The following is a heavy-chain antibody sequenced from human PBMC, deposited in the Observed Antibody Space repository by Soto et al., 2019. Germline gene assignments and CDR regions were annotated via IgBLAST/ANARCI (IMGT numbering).Heavy chain of an antibody. CDR1: GGSFSGYY. D-gene: IGHD6-19*01. CDR2: INHSGST. J-gene: IGHJ4*02. V-gene: IGHV4-34*01. Sequence: SETLSLTCAVYGGSFSGYYWSWIRQPPGKGLEWIGEINHSGSTNYNPSLKSRVTISVDTSKNQFSLKLSSVTAADTAVYYCARGGGSGWYIDYWGQGTLVTVSS. CDR3: ARGGGSGWYIDY.